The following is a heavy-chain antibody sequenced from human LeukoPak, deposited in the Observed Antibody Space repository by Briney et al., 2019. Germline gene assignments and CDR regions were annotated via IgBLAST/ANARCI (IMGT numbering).Heavy chain of an antibody. CDR2: INWNSDSI. Sequence: PGGSLRLSCAASGFTFDDYAMHWVRQAPGKGLEWVSGINWNSDSIGYADSVKGRFTISRDNAKNSLYLQMNRLRAEDTAVYYCARDLSLYCSGGSCYSLNYWGQGTLVTVSS. V-gene: IGHV3-9*01. J-gene: IGHJ4*02. D-gene: IGHD2-15*01. CDR3: ARDLSLYCSGGSCYSLNY. CDR1: GFTFDDYA.